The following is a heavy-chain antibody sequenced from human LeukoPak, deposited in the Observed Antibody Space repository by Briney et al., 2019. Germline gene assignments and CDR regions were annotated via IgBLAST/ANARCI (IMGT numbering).Heavy chain of an antibody. Sequence: GGSLRLSCAASGFTFSSYAMTWVRQAPGKGLEWVSTISDSGARTNYADSAKGRFTISRDNSKNTLYLQMNSLRTEDTAVYYCAKGETYSGYGTPYDYWGQGTLVTVSS. V-gene: IGHV3-23*01. CDR2: ISDSGART. CDR1: GFTFSSYA. D-gene: IGHD5-12*01. J-gene: IGHJ4*02. CDR3: AKGETYSGYGTPYDY.